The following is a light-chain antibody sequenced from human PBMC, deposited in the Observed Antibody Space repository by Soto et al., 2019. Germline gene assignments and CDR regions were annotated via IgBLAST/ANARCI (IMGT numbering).Light chain of an antibody. J-gene: IGKJ2*01. CDR1: QNIRNY. V-gene: IGKV1-39*01. CDR3: QQIHSTSSYT. CDR2: AAS. Sequence: DIQMTQSPSSLSASVGDRVTITCRASQNIRNYLNWYQQRPGKTPNLLVYAASNLRGGVPSRFSGSGSGTVFTLTINSLQPEDFATYYCQQIHSTSSYTFGQGTRVYIK.